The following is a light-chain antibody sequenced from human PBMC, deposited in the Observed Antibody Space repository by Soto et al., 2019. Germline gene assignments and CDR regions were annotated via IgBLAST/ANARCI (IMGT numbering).Light chain of an antibody. CDR1: SSDVGGYNY. CDR3: CSYAGSYTV. J-gene: IGLJ2*01. Sequence: QSALTQPRSVSGSPGQSVTISCTGTSSDVGGYNYVSWYQQHPGKAPKLLIYDVSKRPSGVPDCFSGSKSGNTASLTISGLQAEDEADYYCCSYAGSYTVFGGGTKVTVL. V-gene: IGLV2-11*01. CDR2: DVS.